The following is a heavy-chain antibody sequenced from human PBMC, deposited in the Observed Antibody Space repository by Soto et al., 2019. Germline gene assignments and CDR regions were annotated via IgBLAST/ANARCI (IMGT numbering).Heavy chain of an antibody. V-gene: IGHV3-23*01. Sequence: GGSLRLSCAASGFTFSAYSMTWVRQAPGKGLEWVAHITATGGNTYYADSVRGRFTISRDTSGNTLYLQMNSLRAEDTALYYCAKCMQAYWNYDAHHIWGQGTMVTVSS. CDR3: AKCMQAYWNYDAHHI. D-gene: IGHD1-7*01. CDR2: ITATGGNT. CDR1: GFTFSAYS. J-gene: IGHJ3*02.